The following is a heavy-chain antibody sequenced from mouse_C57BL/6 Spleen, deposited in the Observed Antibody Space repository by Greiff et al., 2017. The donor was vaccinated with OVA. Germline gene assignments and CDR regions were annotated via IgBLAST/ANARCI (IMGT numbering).Heavy chain of an antibody. CDR3: ARYGYDDNSLDY. D-gene: IGHD2-2*01. CDR1: GYTFTSYW. CDR2: ILPNSGST. Sequence: QVQLQQPGAELVKPGASVKLSRKASGYTFTSYWMHWVKQRPGQGLEWIGMILPNSGSTNYNEKFKSKATLTVDKSSNTAYMQLSSLTSEDSAVYYCARYGYDDNSLDYWGQGTSLTVSS. J-gene: IGHJ4*01. V-gene: IGHV1-64*01.